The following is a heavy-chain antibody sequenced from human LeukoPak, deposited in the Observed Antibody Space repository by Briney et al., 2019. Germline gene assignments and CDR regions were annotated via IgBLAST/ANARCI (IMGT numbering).Heavy chain of an antibody. CDR2: IYYSGSA. J-gene: IGHJ4*02. V-gene: IGHV4-59*01. D-gene: IGHD1-26*01. CDR3: ARGGSNFAD. CDR1: GGSISSYY. Sequence: SETLSLTCTVSGGSISSYYWSWIRQPPGKGLEWIAYIYYSGSANYNPSPKSRVTVSVDTSKNQFSLKLSSVTAADTAVYYCARGGSNFADWGQGTLVTVSS.